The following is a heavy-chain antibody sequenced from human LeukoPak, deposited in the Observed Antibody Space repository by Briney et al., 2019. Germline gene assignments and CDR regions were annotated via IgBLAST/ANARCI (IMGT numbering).Heavy chain of an antibody. D-gene: IGHD2-15*01. CDR1: GFNFNDYA. V-gene: IGHV3-9*01. CDR3: ARHRSGGSQDDAFDI. Sequence: GGSLRLSCAASGFNFNDYAMHWVRQAPGKGLEWVSGISWNSGSIDYADSVKGRFTISRQNAKNSLFLQMNSLRAEDTAVYYCARHRSGGSQDDAFDIWGQGTMVTVSS. J-gene: IGHJ3*02. CDR2: ISWNSGSI.